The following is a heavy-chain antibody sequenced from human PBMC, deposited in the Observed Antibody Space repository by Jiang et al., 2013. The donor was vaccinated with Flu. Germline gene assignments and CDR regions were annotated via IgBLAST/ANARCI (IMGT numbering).Heavy chain of an antibody. CDR1: FSGYY. Sequence: FSGYYWSWIASPQEGAGVDWEINHSGSTNYNPSLKSRVTISVDTSKNQFSLKLSSVTAADTAVYYCARGRRLWFKDFDYWGQGTLVTVSS. CDR2: INHSGST. D-gene: IGHD3-10*01. CDR3: ARGRRLWFKDFDY. V-gene: IGHV4-34*01. J-gene: IGHJ4*02.